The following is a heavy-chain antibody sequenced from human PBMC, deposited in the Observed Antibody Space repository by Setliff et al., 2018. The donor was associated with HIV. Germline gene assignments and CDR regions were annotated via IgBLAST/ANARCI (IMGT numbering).Heavy chain of an antibody. V-gene: IGHV4-31*03. CDR1: GDSINSGNYY. J-gene: IGHJ4*02. CDR3: ATSPAGEILGSRPFYFDY. D-gene: IGHD3-10*01. CDR2: IYSSGST. Sequence: SETLSLTCTVSGDSINSGNYYWSWIRQHPGKGLEWIGYIYSSGSTYYSPSLKSRVTISEDTSKNQFSLKMRSVTAADTAVYYCATSPAGEILGSRPFYFDYWGQGTLVTVSS.